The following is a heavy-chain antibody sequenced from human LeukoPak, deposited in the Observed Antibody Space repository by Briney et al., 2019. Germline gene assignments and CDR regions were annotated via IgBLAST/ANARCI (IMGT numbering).Heavy chain of an antibody. CDR2: ISGSGGST. CDR3: AKDSTYDSSHSYFDY. D-gene: IGHD3-22*01. J-gene: IGHJ4*02. Sequence: GGSLRLSCAASGFTFSSHAMNWVRQAPGKGLEWVSSISGSGGSTYYADSVKVRFTIDRDNSKNTLYLQMNSLRAEDTAVYYCAKDSTYDSSHSYFDYWGQGTLVTVSS. V-gene: IGHV3-23*01. CDR1: GFTFSSHA.